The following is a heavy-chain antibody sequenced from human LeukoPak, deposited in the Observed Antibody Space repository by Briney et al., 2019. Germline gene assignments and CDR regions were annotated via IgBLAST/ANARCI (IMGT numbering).Heavy chain of an antibody. D-gene: IGHD6-19*01. V-gene: IGHV3-53*05. J-gene: IGHJ4*02. CDR2: IYSGGST. CDR3: AKARAVAGSLDY. Sequence: GGSLRLSCAASGLTVSSNSMSWVRQAPGKGLEWVSFIYSGGSTYYANSVKGRFTISRDNSKNSLYLQMNSLRAEDTALYYCAKARAVAGSLDYWGQGTLVTVSS. CDR1: GLTVSSNS.